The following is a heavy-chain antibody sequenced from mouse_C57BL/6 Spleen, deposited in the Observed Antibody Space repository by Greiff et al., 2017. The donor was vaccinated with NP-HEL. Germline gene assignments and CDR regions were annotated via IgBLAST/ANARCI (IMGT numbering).Heavy chain of an antibody. CDR3: ARSQLGRGYAMDY. D-gene: IGHD4-1*02. J-gene: IGHJ4*01. CDR1: GYTFTDYN. V-gene: IGHV1-18*01. Sequence: EVQLQPSGPELVKPGASVKIPCKASGYTFTDYNMDWVKQSHGKSLEWIGDINPNNGGTIYNQKFKGKATLTVDKSSSTAYMELRSLTSEDTAVYYCARSQLGRGYAMDYWGQGTSVTVSS. CDR2: INPNNGGT.